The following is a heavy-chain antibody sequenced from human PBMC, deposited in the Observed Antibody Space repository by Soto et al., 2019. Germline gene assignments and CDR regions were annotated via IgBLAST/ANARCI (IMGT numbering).Heavy chain of an antibody. CDR2: INHSGST. J-gene: IGHJ5*02. V-gene: IGHV4-34*01. D-gene: IGHD1-20*01. CDR1: GGSFSGYY. Sequence: PSETLSLTCAVYGGSFSGYYWSWIRQPPGKGLEWIGEINHSGSTNYNPSLKSRVTISVDTSKNQFSLKLSSVTAADTAVYYCARKMRGITGTHHLNWFDPWGQGTLVTVSS. CDR3: ARKMRGITGTHHLNWFDP.